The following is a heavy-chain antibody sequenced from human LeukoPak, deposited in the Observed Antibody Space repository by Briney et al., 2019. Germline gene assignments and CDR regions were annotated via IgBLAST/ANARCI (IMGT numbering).Heavy chain of an antibody. CDR2: ISYSGST. D-gene: IGHD1/OR15-1a*01. CDR1: GGSISSYY. V-gene: IGHV4-59*12. Sequence: SETLSLTCTVSGGSISSYYWSWIRQPPGEGLEWIGSISYSGSTSYTPSLKSRITISLDTSKNQFSLKMSSVTAADTAVYFCVRDLEHFDIDYWGQGALVTVSS. CDR3: VRDLEHFDIDY. J-gene: IGHJ4*02.